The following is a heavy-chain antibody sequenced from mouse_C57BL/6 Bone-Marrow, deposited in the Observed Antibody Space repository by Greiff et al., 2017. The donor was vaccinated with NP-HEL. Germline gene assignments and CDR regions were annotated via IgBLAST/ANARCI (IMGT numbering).Heavy chain of an antibody. Sequence: VQLVESGAELARPGASVKMSCKASGYTFTSYTMHWVKQRPGQGLEWIGYINPSSGYTKYNQKFKDKATLTADKSSSTAYMQLSSLTSEDSAVYCCARWRGYFYAMDYWGQGTSVTVSS. V-gene: IGHV1-4*01. CDR3: ARWRGYFYAMDY. D-gene: IGHD3-2*02. CDR2: INPSSGYT. J-gene: IGHJ4*01. CDR1: GYTFTSYT.